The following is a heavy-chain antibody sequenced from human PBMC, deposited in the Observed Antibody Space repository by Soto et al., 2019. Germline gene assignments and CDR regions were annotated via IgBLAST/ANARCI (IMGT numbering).Heavy chain of an antibody. Sequence: EVPLVESGGGLVQPGGSLRLSCAASGFTVSSNYMSWVRQAPGKGLEWVSVIYSGGSTYYADSVKGRFTISRDNSKNTLYLQMNNLRAEDTAVYYCAREPSSSWYNYWGQGTRVTVSS. CDR2: IYSGGST. J-gene: IGHJ4*02. V-gene: IGHV3-66*01. D-gene: IGHD6-13*01. CDR3: AREPSSSWYNY. CDR1: GFTVSSNY.